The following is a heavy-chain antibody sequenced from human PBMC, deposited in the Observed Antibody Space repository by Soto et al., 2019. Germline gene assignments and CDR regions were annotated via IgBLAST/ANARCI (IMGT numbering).Heavy chain of an antibody. J-gene: IGHJ6*02. D-gene: IGHD1-26*01. CDR2: INPSGGST. V-gene: IGHV1-46*01. Sequence: ASVKVSCKASGGTFTSCYMHWVRQAPGQGLEWMGIINPSGGSTSYAQKFQGRVTMTRDTSTSTVYMELSSLRSEDTAVYYCARFRREPATYYYGMDVWGQGTTVTVSS. CDR3: ARFRREPATYYYGMDV. CDR1: GGTFTSCY.